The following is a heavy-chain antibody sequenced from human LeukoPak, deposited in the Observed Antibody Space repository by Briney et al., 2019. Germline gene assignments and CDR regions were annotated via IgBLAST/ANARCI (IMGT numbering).Heavy chain of an antibody. Sequence: SAKVSCKASGGTFSSYAISWVRQAPGQGLEWMGRIIPIFGTANYAQKFQGRVTITTDESTSTAYMELSSLRSEDTAVYYCARDRGDFWSGYYNRTHAFDIWGQGTMVTVSS. CDR2: IIPIFGTA. CDR1: GGTFSSYA. J-gene: IGHJ3*02. CDR3: ARDRGDFWSGYYNRTHAFDI. V-gene: IGHV1-69*05. D-gene: IGHD3-3*01.